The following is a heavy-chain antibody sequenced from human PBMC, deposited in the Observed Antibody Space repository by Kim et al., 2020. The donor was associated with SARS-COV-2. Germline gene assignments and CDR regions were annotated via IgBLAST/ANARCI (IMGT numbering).Heavy chain of an antibody. J-gene: IGHJ3*02. D-gene: IGHD1-1*01. CDR3: ARGNEEEDAFDI. CDR1: GFTFSSYS. CDR2: ISSSSSYI. V-gene: IGHV3-21*01. Sequence: GGSLRLSCAASGFTFSSYSMNWVRQAPGKGLEWVSSISSSSSYIYYADSVKGRFTISRDNAKNSLYLQMYSLRAEDTAVYYCARGNEEEDAFDIWGQGTMVTVSS.